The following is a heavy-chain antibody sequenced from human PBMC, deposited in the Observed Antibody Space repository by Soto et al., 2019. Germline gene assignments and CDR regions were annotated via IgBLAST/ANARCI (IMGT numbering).Heavy chain of an antibody. D-gene: IGHD1-26*01. CDR1: GYTLTSYY. Sequence: ASVKVSCKASGYTLTSYYLHWVRQAPGQGPEWMGIINPSGGITNDAQKFQDRVTMTSDTSTSTVYMELSSLRSEDTAVYCCARGISTTRYYYYYGIDVWGQGTTVTVSS. V-gene: IGHV1-46*01. CDR2: INPSGGIT. J-gene: IGHJ6*02. CDR3: ARGISTTRYYYYYGIDV.